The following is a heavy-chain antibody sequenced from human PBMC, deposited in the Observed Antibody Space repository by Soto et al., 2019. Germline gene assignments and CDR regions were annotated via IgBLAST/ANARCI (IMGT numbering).Heavy chain of an antibody. Sequence: WGSLRLSCAASGFTFSSYAMSWVRQAPGKGLEWVSAISVSVGSTYYADSVKGRFTISRDNSKNTLYLQMNSLRAEDTAVYYCAKDTDYNDSSGPSEYWGKRNMVTV. CDR2: ISVSVGST. J-gene: IGHJ4*02. D-gene: IGHD3-22*01. V-gene: IGHV3-23*01. CDR1: GFTFSSYA. CDR3: AKDTDYNDSSGPSEY.